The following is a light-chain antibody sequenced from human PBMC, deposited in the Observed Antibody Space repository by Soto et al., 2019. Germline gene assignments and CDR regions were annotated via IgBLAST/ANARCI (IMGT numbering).Light chain of an antibody. CDR3: QTWGTGIQV. Sequence: QLVLTQSPSASASLGSSVKLTCTLSSGHSSYAIAWHQQHPEKGPRYLMKLNSAGSHSTGDGIPDRFSGSSSGAERYLTISSLQSEDEADYYCQTWGTGIQVFGGGTKLTVL. J-gene: IGLJ2*01. V-gene: IGLV4-69*01. CDR1: SGHSSYA. CDR2: LNSAGSH.